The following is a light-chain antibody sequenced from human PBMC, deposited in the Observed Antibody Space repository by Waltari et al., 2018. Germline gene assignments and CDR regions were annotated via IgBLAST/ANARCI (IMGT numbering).Light chain of an antibody. CDR1: TSNLGAGYD. V-gene: IGLV1-40*01. Sequence: QSVLTQPPSVSGAPGQTVTISCTGPTSNLGAGYDVHLYQPVPGAAPQPILEGSSLRPPGVPDRFSGSKSGTAASLAITGLQAEDDAHYYCQSYDSSLRGVFGGGTKLTV. CDR2: GSS. CDR3: QSYDSSLRGV. J-gene: IGLJ3*02.